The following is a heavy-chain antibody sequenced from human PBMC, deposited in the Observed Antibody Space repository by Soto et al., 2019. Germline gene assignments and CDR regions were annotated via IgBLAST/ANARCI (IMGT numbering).Heavy chain of an antibody. J-gene: IGHJ5*02. CDR2: INHSGTP. V-gene: IGHV4-34*01. CDR3: ARGWRFGP. CDR1: GGSFSWYP. Sequence: PSATLSLTGSVYGGSFSWYPLNSLGQSPGQGLDWIGEINHSGTPKYTPSLESRINLSVDTSKKQFSLKMFSVTAAATAIYYCARGWRFGPWGQGTQLTVSS.